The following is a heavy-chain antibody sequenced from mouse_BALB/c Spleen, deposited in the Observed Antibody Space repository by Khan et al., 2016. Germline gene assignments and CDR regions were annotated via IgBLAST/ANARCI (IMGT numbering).Heavy chain of an antibody. CDR2: IRNKANGYTT. V-gene: IGHV7-3*02. Sequence: EVELVESGGGLVQPGGSLRLSCATSGFTFTDYYMNWVRQPPGKALEWLGFIRNKANGYTTESSASVKGRFTISRDNSQSILYLQMNTLRAEDSATYYGGGLGWLRRDWYFDVWGAGTTVTVSS. CDR1: GFTFTDYY. CDR3: GGLGWLRRDWYFDV. D-gene: IGHD2-2*01. J-gene: IGHJ1*01.